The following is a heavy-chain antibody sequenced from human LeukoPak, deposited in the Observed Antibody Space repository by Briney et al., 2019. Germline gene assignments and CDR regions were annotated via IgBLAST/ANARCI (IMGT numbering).Heavy chain of an antibody. CDR2: IKQDGSEK. CDR1: GFTFSSYW. V-gene: IGHV3-7*01. CDR3: ARAVDVRYFDWLFSPHYYFDY. D-gene: IGHD3-9*01. Sequence: GGSLRLSCAASGFTFSSYWMSWVRQAPGKGLEWVANIKQDGSEKYYVDSVKGRFTISRDNAENSLYLQMNSLRAEDTAVYCCARAVDVRYFDWLFSPHYYFDYWGQGTLVTVSS. J-gene: IGHJ4*02.